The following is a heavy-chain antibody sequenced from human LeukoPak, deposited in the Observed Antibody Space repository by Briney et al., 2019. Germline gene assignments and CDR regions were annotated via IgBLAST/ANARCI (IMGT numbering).Heavy chain of an antibody. D-gene: IGHD3-22*01. CDR2: ISAYNGNT. V-gene: IGHV1-18*01. CDR3: ARSPDYESSGYYLNWFDP. CDR1: GYTFTSYG. J-gene: IGHJ5*02. Sequence: ASVKVSCTASGYTFTSYGISWVRQAPGQGLEWMGWISAYNGNTNYAQKLQGRVTMTTDTSTSTAYMELRSLRSDDTAVYYCARSPDYESSGYYLNWFDPWGQGTLVTVSS.